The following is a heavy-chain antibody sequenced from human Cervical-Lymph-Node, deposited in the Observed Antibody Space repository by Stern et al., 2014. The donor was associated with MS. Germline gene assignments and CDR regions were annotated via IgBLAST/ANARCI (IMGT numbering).Heavy chain of an antibody. CDR2: ISPIFGTA. V-gene: IGHV1-69*01. CDR3: ARNVGDTTLGH. J-gene: IGHJ4*02. D-gene: IGHD3-16*01. CDR1: RGTLRSYV. Sequence: DQLVESGAEVKKSGSSVKVSCKASRGTLRSYVITWARQASGQGPEWMGEISPIFGTATYAQQFQGRVTITADEYTSTVYMELSSLRSEDTAVYYCARNVGDTTLGHWGQGSQVIVSS.